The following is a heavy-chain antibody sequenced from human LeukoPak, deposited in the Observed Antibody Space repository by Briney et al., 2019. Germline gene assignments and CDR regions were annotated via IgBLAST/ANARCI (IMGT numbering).Heavy chain of an antibody. J-gene: IGHJ6*02. CDR3: ASRWIYCSSTSCYTGYYGMDV. Sequence: ASVKVSCKASGYTFTSYAISWVRQAPGQGLEWMGWISAYNGNRDYAQRLQDRVTMTTDTSTSTAYMELRSLRSDDTAVYHCASRWIYCSSTSCYTGYYGMDVWGQGTTVTVSS. CDR1: GYTFTSYA. V-gene: IGHV1-18*01. CDR2: ISAYNGNR. D-gene: IGHD2-2*02.